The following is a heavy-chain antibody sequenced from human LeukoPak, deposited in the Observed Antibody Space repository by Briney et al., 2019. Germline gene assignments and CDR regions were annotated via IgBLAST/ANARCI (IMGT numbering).Heavy chain of an antibody. CDR2: ISSDGSST. D-gene: IGHD6-6*01. J-gene: IGHJ4*02. CDR1: GFTFRNHW. Sequence: GGSLRLSCAASGFTFRNHWMHWVRQTPGKGLVWDSRISSDGSSTTYADSVKGRFTISRDNAKNTLYLQMNNLRAEDTAMYYCARDQRVTGRPDIDYWGQGTLVIVSS. V-gene: IGHV3-74*03. CDR3: ARDQRVTGRPDIDY.